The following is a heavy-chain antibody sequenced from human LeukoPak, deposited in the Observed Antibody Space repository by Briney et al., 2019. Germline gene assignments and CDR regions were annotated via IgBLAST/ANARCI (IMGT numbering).Heavy chain of an antibody. V-gene: IGHV1-46*01. J-gene: IGHJ3*02. CDR3: ARGIGYDILTGHTLDI. CDR2: INPSGGST. D-gene: IGHD3-9*01. CDR1: GYTFTSYY. Sequence: GASVKVSCKASGYTFTSYYMHWVRQAPGQGLEWMGLINPSGGSTSYAQKFQGRVTMTRDTSTSTVYMELSSLRSEDTAVYYCARGIGYDILTGHTLDIWGQGTMVTVSS.